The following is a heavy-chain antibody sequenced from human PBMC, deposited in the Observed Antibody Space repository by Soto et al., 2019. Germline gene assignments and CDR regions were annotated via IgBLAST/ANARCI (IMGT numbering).Heavy chain of an antibody. D-gene: IGHD6-19*01. V-gene: IGHV1-69*01. CDR3: ARSHSTTPVAVAGTEYYFGI. CDR1: GGTFSSYT. Sequence: QVQLVQSGAEGKRPGSSLKVSCKASGGTFSSYTVSWLRQIPGQGLEWMGGLTPDFGTTNYAQRFQGRLSNTAAETPNIVYVDLPAPTAEHTADYYCARSHSTTPVAVAGTEYYFGIWGRVTLDTVSS. J-gene: IGHJ4*02. CDR2: LTPDFGTT.